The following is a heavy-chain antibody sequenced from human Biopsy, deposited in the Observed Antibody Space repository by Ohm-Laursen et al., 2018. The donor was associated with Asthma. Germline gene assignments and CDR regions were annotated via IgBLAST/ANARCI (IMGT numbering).Heavy chain of an antibody. D-gene: IGHD3-22*01. J-gene: IGHJ4*02. CDR1: GFAASRDH. CDR3: ARGDSSNWSHYYFDY. CDR2: IYSGGTS. V-gene: IGHV3-53*01. Sequence: SLRLSCAASGFAASRDHMFWVRQAPGKGLEWVSVIYSGGTSHTADSVRGRFTISRDYSKNTLYLQMHSLRAEDTAVYYCARGDSSNWSHYYFDYWGQGTLATVSS.